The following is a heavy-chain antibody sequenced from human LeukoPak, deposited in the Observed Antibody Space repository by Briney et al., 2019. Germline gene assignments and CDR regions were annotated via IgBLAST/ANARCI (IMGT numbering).Heavy chain of an antibody. Sequence: PGGSLRLSCAASGFTFSSYAMSWVRQAPGKGREGVSAISGSGGSTYYADSVKGRSTISRDNSKNTLYLQMNSLRAEDTAVYYCAKEPYSSSSLWGQGTLVTVSS. V-gene: IGHV3-23*01. J-gene: IGHJ4*02. CDR1: GFTFSSYA. CDR3: AKEPYSSSSL. D-gene: IGHD6-6*01. CDR2: ISGSGGST.